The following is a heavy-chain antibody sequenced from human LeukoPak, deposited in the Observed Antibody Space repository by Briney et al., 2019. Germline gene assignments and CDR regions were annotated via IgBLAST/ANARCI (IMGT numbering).Heavy chain of an antibody. V-gene: IGHV4-59*12. Sequence: SETLSLTCTVSGGSISSYYWSWIRQPPGKGLEWIGYIYYSGSTNYNPSLKSRVTISVDTSKNQFSLKLNSVTAADTAVYYCARGDWLDWGQGTLVTVSS. D-gene: IGHD3-3*01. CDR2: IYYSGST. CDR3: ARGDWLD. CDR1: GGSISSYY. J-gene: IGHJ4*02.